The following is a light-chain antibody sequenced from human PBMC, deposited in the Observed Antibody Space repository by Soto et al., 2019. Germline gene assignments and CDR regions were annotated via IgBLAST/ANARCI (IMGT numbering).Light chain of an antibody. CDR3: QQYDSSPPT. CDR2: GAS. CDR1: QSVNSNY. J-gene: IGKJ1*01. Sequence: EIVLTQSPGTLSLSPGERATLSCRASQSVNSNYLAWYQQKPGQAPRLLIYGASNRATDIPYRFSASGSGTEFTLTITRLEPEDFAVYYCQQYDSSPPTFGQGTKVEIK. V-gene: IGKV3-20*01.